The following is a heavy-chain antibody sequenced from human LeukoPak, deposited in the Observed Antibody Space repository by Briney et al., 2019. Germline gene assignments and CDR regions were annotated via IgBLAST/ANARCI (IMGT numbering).Heavy chain of an antibody. V-gene: IGHV3-23*01. J-gene: IGHJ4*02. CDR3: AKDVTGHSSRGFYYFDY. Sequence: GGSLRLSCAASGFTFSSYAMSWVRRAPGKGLEWVSRVSGSGGATNYADSVKGRFTASRDNSKNTLYLQMNSLRAEDTAVYYCAKDVTGHSSRGFYYFDYWGQGTLVSVSS. CDR1: GFTFSSYA. D-gene: IGHD3-22*01. CDR2: VSGSGGAT.